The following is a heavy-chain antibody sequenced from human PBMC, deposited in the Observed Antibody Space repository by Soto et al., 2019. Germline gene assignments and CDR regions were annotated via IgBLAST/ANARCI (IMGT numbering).Heavy chain of an antibody. D-gene: IGHD4-17*01. CDR1: GGSFSGYY. CDR3: ARGYGDYRYGMDV. Sequence: QVQLQQWGAGLLKPSETLSLTCAVYGGSFSGYYWSWIRQPPGKGLEWIGEINHSGSTNYNPSLKRRVTISVDTSKNQFSLKLSSVTAAETAVYYCARGYGDYRYGMDVWGQGTTVTVSS. CDR2: INHSGST. V-gene: IGHV4-34*01. J-gene: IGHJ6*02.